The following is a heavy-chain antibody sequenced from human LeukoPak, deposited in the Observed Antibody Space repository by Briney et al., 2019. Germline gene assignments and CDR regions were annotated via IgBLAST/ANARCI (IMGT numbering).Heavy chain of an antibody. D-gene: IGHD2-2*01. Sequence: PEASVKVSCKASGYIFINYAIHWVRQAPGQRLEWMGWINGGNGYTKYSQNFQGRVTITRDTSASTAYMELSSLRSEDTAVYYCARDRGSTSPFDPWGQGTLVTVSS. J-gene: IGHJ5*02. CDR1: GYIFINYA. CDR2: INGGNGYT. CDR3: ARDRGSTSPFDP. V-gene: IGHV1-3*01.